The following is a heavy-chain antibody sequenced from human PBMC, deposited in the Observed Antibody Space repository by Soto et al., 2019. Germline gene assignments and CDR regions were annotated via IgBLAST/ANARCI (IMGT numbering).Heavy chain of an antibody. J-gene: IGHJ4*02. CDR1: GVTFSSYA. CDR2: IIPIFGTA. Sequence: QVHLVHSGAEVQKPGSSVKVSCKASGVTFSSYAISWVRQAPGQGLEWMGGIIPIFGTANYAQKFQGRVTLTADKATSTAYMELSSLRSEDTAVYYCTMVRGVGPPLWGQGTLVTVS. CDR3: TMVRGVGPPL. D-gene: IGHD3-10*01. V-gene: IGHV1-69*06.